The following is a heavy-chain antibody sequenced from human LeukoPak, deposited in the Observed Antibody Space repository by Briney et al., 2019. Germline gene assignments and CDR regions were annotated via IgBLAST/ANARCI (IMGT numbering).Heavy chain of an antibody. Sequence: GGSLRLSCAASGFTFSTYSMNWVRQAPGKGLEWVSYISTGSRTIYYADSVKGRFTISRDNAKNSLYLQMNSLRAEDTAVYYCARGSSSWHGGMDVWGQGTTVTVSS. CDR1: GFTFSTYS. CDR2: ISTGSRTI. D-gene: IGHD6-19*01. CDR3: ARGSSSWHGGMDV. J-gene: IGHJ6*02. V-gene: IGHV3-48*04.